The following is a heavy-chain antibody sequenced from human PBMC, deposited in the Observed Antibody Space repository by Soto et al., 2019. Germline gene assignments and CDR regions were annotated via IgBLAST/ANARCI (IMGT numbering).Heavy chain of an antibody. Sequence: GSSVKVACKASGYTFTSYGISWVRQAPGQGLEWMGWISAYNGNTNYAQKLQGRGTMTTDTSTSTAYMELRSLRSDDTAVYYCARVPSDRSGYYIYDYYGMDVWRQGTTVTVSS. CDR1: GYTFTSYG. D-gene: IGHD3-22*01. V-gene: IGHV1-18*01. CDR3: ARVPSDRSGYYIYDYYGMDV. J-gene: IGHJ6*02. CDR2: ISAYNGNT.